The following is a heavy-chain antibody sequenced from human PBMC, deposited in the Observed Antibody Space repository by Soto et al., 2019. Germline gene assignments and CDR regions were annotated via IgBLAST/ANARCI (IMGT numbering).Heavy chain of an antibody. D-gene: IGHD1-1*01. CDR2: VSGGSGVK. J-gene: IGHJ4*02. Sequence: EVQLLESGGGLVQPGGSLRLSCAVSGYSFSTYGVTWVRQAPGKGLEWVSGVSGGSGVKHYADSVKGRFTITGDNSKNTVYLHMNSLRVDDTAVYYCAKWNGYGDYWGQGTLVTVSS. CDR3: AKWNGYGDY. V-gene: IGHV3-23*01. CDR1: GYSFSTYG.